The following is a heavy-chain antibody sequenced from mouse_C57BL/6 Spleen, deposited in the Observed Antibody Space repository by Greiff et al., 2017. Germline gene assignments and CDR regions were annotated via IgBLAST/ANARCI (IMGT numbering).Heavy chain of an antibody. CDR1: GFSLTSYG. Sequence: VKLMESGPGLVQPSQSLSITCTVSGFSLTSYGVHWVRQSPGKGLEWLGVIWRGGSTDYNAAFMSRLSITKDNSKSQVFFKMNSLQADDTAIYYCAKTPYSNYVNAMDYWGQGTSVTVSS. V-gene: IGHV2-5*01. CDR3: AKTPYSNYVNAMDY. CDR2: IWRGGST. J-gene: IGHJ4*01. D-gene: IGHD2-5*01.